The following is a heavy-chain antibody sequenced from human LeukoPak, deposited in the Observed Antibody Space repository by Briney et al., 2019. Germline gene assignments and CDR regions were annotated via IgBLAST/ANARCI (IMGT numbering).Heavy chain of an antibody. CDR1: GFTFKNNG. CDR3: FPHGSGST. Sequence: QPGGSLRLSCTASGFTFKNNGMTWARQPPRKGLEWVSATVASGSTFIADPVRGRFTLSRDSSENTVYLMMNNLRVEDTTVYYCFPHGSGSTWGQGTLVTVSS. CDR2: TVASGST. V-gene: IGHV3-23*01. D-gene: IGHD3-10*01. J-gene: IGHJ5*02.